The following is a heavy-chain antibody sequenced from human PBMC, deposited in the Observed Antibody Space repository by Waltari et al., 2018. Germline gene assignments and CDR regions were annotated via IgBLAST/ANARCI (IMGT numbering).Heavy chain of an antibody. V-gene: IGHV4-34*01. D-gene: IGHD5-18*01. CDR1: GGSFSGYY. CDR2: INHSGRT. Sequence: QVQLQQWGAGLLKPSETLSLTCAVYGGSFSGYYWSWIRQPPGKGLEWIGEINHSGRTNYNPSRKSRVTISVDTSKNQFSLKLSSVTAADTAVYYCARHNSGYSYGYDYWGQGTLVTVSS. J-gene: IGHJ4*02. CDR3: ARHNSGYSYGYDY.